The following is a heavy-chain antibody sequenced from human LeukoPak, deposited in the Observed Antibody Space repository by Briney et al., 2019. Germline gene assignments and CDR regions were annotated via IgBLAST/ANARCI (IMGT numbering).Heavy chain of an antibody. CDR1: GYTFTSYG. D-gene: IGHD2-2*01. CDR3: ARGGGQCSSASCYQD. Sequence: ASVTVSCTASGYTFTSYGISWVRQAPGQGLEWMGWISAYNGNTNYAQKLQGRVTMTTDTSTSTAYMELRSLRSDDTAVYYCARGGGQCSSASCYQDWGQGTLVTVSS. J-gene: IGHJ4*02. CDR2: ISAYNGNT. V-gene: IGHV1-18*01.